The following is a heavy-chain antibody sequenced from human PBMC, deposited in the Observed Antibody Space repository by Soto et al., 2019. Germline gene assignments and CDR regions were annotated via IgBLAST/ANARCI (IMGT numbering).Heavy chain of an antibody. V-gene: IGHV4-34*01. Sequence: ASETMSLTCAVYGGSVNGYYCNWIRQPPGKGLEWIGEINHTGGTHYNPSLKSRVTMSVDTSKNQFSLRLSSVTAADTAIYYCATRITVFGLLIPPFDPWGQGTQVTVS. D-gene: IGHD3-3*01. CDR3: ATRITVFGLLIPPFDP. CDR1: GGSVNGYY. CDR2: INHTGGT. J-gene: IGHJ5*02.